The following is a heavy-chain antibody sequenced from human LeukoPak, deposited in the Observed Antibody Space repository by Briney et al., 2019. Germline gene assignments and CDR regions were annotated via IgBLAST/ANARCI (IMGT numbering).Heavy chain of an antibody. D-gene: IGHD5-18*01. V-gene: IGHV4-59*08. Sequence: SSETPSATCTDPGGSISSYYWSWIRQPPGKGLECIGYIYYSGNTNYNPSLKSRVTILVETSKNHFSLKMSAVTAADTAVYYCARHATYGYGPFDYWGQGTLVTVSS. CDR2: IYYSGNT. CDR1: GGSISSYY. CDR3: ARHATYGYGPFDY. J-gene: IGHJ4*02.